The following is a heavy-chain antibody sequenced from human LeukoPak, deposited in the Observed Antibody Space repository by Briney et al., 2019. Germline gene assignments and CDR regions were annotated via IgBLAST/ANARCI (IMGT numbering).Heavy chain of an antibody. CDR1: GGSISSYY. Sequence: SETLSLTCTVSGGSISSYYWRWIRQPPGKGLEWIGRIYTSGSTNYNPSLKSRVTMSVDTSKNQFSLKLSSVTAADTAVYYCARSPLTFIVGAPQYYFDYWGQGTLVTVSS. V-gene: IGHV4-4*07. D-gene: IGHD1-26*01. CDR3: ARSPLTFIVGAPQYYFDY. J-gene: IGHJ4*02. CDR2: IYTSGST.